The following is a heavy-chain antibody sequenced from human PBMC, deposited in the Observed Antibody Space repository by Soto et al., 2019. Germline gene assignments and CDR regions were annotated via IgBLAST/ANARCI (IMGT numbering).Heavy chain of an antibody. V-gene: IGHV1-69*01. CDR2: IIPMYGPA. J-gene: IGHJ5*02. CDR3: ARLTSMVRGVIDNWFDP. CDR1: GGTFSSYA. D-gene: IGHD3-10*01. Sequence: QVPLVQSGAEGKKPGSSVTVSCKASGGTFSSYAIHWVRQAPGQGLEWMGGIIPMYGPAKYAQRFQGRVTITADESTTTVYMELTSLTSQDTAVYYCARLTSMVRGVIDNWFDPWGHGTLVTVSS.